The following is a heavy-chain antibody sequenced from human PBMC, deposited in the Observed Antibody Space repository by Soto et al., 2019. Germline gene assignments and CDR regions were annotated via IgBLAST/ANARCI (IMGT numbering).Heavy chain of an antibody. Sequence: ASVKGSFKASGYTFTSYGISWVRQAPGQGLEWMGWISAYNGNTNYAQKLQGRVTMTTDTSTSTAYMELRSLRSHDTAVYYCARAVYSSSSRGYNWFDPWGQGTLVTVSS. CDR2: ISAYNGNT. J-gene: IGHJ5*02. CDR1: GYTFTSYG. D-gene: IGHD6-6*01. CDR3: ARAVYSSSSRGYNWFDP. V-gene: IGHV1-18*01.